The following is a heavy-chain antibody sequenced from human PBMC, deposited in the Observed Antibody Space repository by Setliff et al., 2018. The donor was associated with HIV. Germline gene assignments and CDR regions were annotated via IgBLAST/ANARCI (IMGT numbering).Heavy chain of an antibody. Sequence: ASVNVSCKASGYTFTSYGISWVRQAPGQGLEWMGWISAYNGNTNYAQKLQGRVTMTTDTSTSTAYMELRSLRCDDTAVYYCARDSLPHSSGPLHYYYYMDVWGKGTTVTVSS. D-gene: IGHD6-19*01. J-gene: IGHJ6*03. CDR3: ARDSLPHSSGPLHYYYYMDV. V-gene: IGHV1-18*01. CDR1: GYTFTSYG. CDR2: ISAYNGNT.